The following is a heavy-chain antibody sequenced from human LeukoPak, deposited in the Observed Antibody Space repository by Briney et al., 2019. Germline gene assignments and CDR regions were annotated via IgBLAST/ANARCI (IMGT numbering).Heavy chain of an antibody. CDR2: FYHSGST. V-gene: IGHV4-30-2*01. CDR1: GGSISSGGYY. Sequence: MPSETLSLTCTVSGGSISSGGYYWSWIRQPPGKGLEWIGYFYHSGSTYYNPSLKSRVTISVDRSKNQFSLKLSSVTAADTAVYYCARRDGIVSTKEGNWFDPWGQGTLVTVSS. D-gene: IGHD5/OR15-5a*01. J-gene: IGHJ5*02. CDR3: ARRDGIVSTKEGNWFDP.